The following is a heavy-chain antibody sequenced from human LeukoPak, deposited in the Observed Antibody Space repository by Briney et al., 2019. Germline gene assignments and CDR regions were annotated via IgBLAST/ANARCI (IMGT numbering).Heavy chain of an antibody. J-gene: IGHJ4*02. V-gene: IGHV4-34*01. D-gene: IGHD3-22*01. CDR3: ARGLRGYYCSSVGY. CDR1: GGSFSGYY. CDR2: INHSGST. Sequence: SETLSLTCAVYGGSFSGYYWSWIRQPPGKGLEWIGEINHSGSTNYNPSLKSRVTISVDTSKNQFSLKLSSVTAADTAVYYCARGLRGYYCSSVGYWGQGTLVTVSS.